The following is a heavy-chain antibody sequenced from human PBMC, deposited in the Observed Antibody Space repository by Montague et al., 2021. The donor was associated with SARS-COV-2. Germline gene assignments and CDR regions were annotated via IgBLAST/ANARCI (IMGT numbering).Heavy chain of an antibody. CDR1: GGSISSYY. CDR3: ARGREYSSSAGFDY. V-gene: IGHV4-59*01. J-gene: IGHJ4*02. CDR2: IYYSGST. Sequence: ETLSLTCTVSGGSISSYYWSWIRQPPGKGLEWIGYIYYSGSTNYNPSLKSRVTISVDTSKNQFSLKLSSVTAADTAVYYCARGREYSSSAGFDYWGQGTLVTVSS. D-gene: IGHD6-6*01.